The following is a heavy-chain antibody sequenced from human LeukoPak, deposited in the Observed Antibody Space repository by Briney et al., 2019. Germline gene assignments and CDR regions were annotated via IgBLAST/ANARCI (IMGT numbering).Heavy chain of an antibody. CDR3: ARDISTYGSGSSQFDY. V-gene: IGHV3-11*06. Sequence: KPGGSLRLSCAVSGFTFSDYYMIWIRQAPGEGLEWVSYISSSSSYTNYADSVKGRFTISRDNAKNSLYLQINSLRAEDTAVYYCARDISTYGSGSSQFDYWAREPWSPSPQ. CDR1: GFTFSDYY. D-gene: IGHD3-10*01. J-gene: IGHJ4*02. CDR2: ISSSSSYT.